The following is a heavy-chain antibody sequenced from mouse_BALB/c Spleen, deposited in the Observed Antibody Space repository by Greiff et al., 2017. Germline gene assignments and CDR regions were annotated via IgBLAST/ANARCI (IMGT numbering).Heavy chain of an antibody. J-gene: IGHJ2*01. CDR1: GFTFSSYG. CDR2: ISSGGSYT. CDR3: ARPLRGFDY. V-gene: IGHV5-6*01. D-gene: IGHD1-1*01. Sequence: EVMLVESGGDLVKPGGSLKLSCAASGFTFSSYGMSWVRQTPDKMLEWVATISSGGSYTYYPDSVKGRFTISRDNAKNTLYLQMSSLKSEDTAMYYCARPLRGFDYWGQGTTLTVSS.